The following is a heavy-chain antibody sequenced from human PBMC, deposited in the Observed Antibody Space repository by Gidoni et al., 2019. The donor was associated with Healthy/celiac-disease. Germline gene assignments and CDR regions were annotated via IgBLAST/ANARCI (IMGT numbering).Heavy chain of an antibody. D-gene: IGHD5-18*01. V-gene: IGHV3-30*04. CDR2: ISYDGSNK. Sequence: QVRLVESGGGVVQPGRSLRLSCAASGFTFSSYAMPWVRQAPGKGLEWVAVISYDGSNKYYADSVKGRFTISRDNSKNTLYLQMNSLRAEDTAVYYCARDTAMASSGDYWGQGTLVTVSS. J-gene: IGHJ4*02. CDR1: GFTFSSYA. CDR3: ARDTAMASSGDY.